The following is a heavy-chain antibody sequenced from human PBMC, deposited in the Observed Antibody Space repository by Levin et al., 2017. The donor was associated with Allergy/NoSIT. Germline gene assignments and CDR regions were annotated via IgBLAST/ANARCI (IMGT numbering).Heavy chain of an antibody. V-gene: IGHV3-30*18. Sequence: SCAASGFTFSSFGMHWVRQAPGKGLEWVAVISYDGNNKYYADSVKGRFTISRDNSKNTLYLQMNSLRAEDTAVYYCAKMWGRWLYFDYFDSWGQGTLVTVSS. CDR1: GFTFSSFG. CDR3: AKMWGRWLYFDYFDS. CDR2: ISYDGNNK. D-gene: IGHD3-9*01. J-gene: IGHJ4*02.